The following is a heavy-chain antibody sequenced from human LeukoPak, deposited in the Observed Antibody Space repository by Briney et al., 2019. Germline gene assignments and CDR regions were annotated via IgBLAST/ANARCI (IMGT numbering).Heavy chain of an antibody. CDR3: ARAVDIVATILFDY. J-gene: IGHJ4*02. V-gene: IGHV4-31*03. D-gene: IGHD5-12*01. CDR1: GGSISSGGYY. Sequence: SETLSLTCTVSGGSISSGGYYWSWIRQHPGKGLEWIGYIYYSGSTYYNPSLKSRVTISVDTSKNQFSLKLGSVTAADTAVYYCARAVDIVATILFDYWGQGTLVTVSS. CDR2: IYYSGST.